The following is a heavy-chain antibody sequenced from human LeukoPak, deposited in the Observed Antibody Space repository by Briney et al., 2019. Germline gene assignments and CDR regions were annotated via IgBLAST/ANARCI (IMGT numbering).Heavy chain of an antibody. CDR2: MNSDGSST. D-gene: IGHD2-15*01. V-gene: IGHV3-74*01. CDR3: ARGFGCSGNICSPRAFDY. J-gene: IGHJ4*02. Sequence: GGSLRLSCAASGFTFGYYWMHWVRQAPGKGLVWVSRMNSDGSSTGYADFVKGRFTISRDNARNTLYLQMNSLRDEDTAVYYCARGFGCSGNICSPRAFDYWGQGTLVTASS. CDR1: GFTFGYYW.